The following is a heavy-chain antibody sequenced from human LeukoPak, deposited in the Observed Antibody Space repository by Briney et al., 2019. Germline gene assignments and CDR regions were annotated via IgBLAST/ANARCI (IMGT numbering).Heavy chain of an antibody. D-gene: IGHD6-13*01. CDR2: IYHSGST. V-gene: IGHV4-38-2*02. J-gene: IGHJ4*02. CDR3: ARDADSSSWYRIY. Sequence: SETLSLTCTVSGSSISSCYYWGWIRQPPGEGLEWIGIIYHSGSTYYNPSLKSRVTISVDTSKNQFSLKLSSVTAADTAVYYCARDADSSSWYRIYWGQGTLVTVSS. CDR1: GSSISSCYY.